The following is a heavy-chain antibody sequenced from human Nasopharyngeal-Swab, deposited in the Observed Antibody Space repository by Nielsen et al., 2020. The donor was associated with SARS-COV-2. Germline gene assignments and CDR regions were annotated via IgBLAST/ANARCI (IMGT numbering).Heavy chain of an antibody. CDR3: AKMRDWGDFAFDI. D-gene: IGHD7-27*01. CDR2: IRDNGVST. V-gene: IGHV3-23*01. Sequence: GESLKISCAASGFTFTSYAMSWVRQAPGKGLEWVSSIRDNGVSTYYADSVKGRFTISSDKSKSTLELQMSSLRAGDTAVYYCAKMRDWGDFAFDIWGQGTMVIVSS. CDR1: GFTFTSYA. J-gene: IGHJ3*02.